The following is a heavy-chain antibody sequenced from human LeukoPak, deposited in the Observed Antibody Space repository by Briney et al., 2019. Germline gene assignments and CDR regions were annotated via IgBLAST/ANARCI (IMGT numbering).Heavy chain of an antibody. CDR1: GGSISSGGYS. CDR3: AREPITIFGVVKKDYYYGMDV. CDR2: IYHSGST. J-gene: IGHJ6*02. D-gene: IGHD3-3*01. Sequence: SETLSLTCAVSGGSISSGGYSWSWIRQPPGKGLEWIGYIYHSGSTYYNPSLKSRVTISVDRSKNQFSLKLSSVTAADTAVYYCAREPITIFGVVKKDYYYGMDVWGQGTTVTVSS. V-gene: IGHV4-30-2*01.